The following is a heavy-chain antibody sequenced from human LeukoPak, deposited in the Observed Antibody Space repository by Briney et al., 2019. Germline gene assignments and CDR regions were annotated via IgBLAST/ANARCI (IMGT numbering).Heavy chain of an antibody. CDR1: GYSLTSYW. CDR2: IYPGDSDT. CDR3: ARPLEYYDSSGYPPLGY. Sequence: GESLKISSKGSGYSLTSYWIGWVRQLPGKGLEWMGIIYPGDSDTRYSPSFQGQVTISADKSISTAYLQWSSLKASDTAMYYCARPLEYYDSSGYPPLGYWGQGTLVTVSS. V-gene: IGHV5-51*01. J-gene: IGHJ4*02. D-gene: IGHD3-22*01.